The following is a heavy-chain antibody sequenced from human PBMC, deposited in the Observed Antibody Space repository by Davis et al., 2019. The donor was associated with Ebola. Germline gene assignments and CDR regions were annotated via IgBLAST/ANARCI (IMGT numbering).Heavy chain of an antibody. D-gene: IGHD6-6*01. CDR3: ARDWGIAARRGGYYYGMDV. V-gene: IGHV3-21*01. CDR2: ISSSSSYI. CDR1: GFTFSSYS. Sequence: GGSLRLSCAASGFTFSSYSMNWVRQAPGKGLEWVSSISSSSSYIYYADSVKGRFTISRDNSKNTLYLQMNSLRAEDTAVYYCARDWGIAARRGGYYYGMDVWGQGTTVTVSS. J-gene: IGHJ6*02.